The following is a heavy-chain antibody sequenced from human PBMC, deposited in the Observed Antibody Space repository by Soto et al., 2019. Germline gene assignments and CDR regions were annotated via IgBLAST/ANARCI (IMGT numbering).Heavy chain of an antibody. J-gene: IGHJ6*02. Sequence: QVQLVESGGGVVQPGRSLRLSCAASGFTFSSYAMHWVRQAPGKGLAWAAVISYDGTYKYYIDSAKGRFTLSRDNSRNTLYLQMNRLTAEDTAVYYCARDQGTPMVGEHYYGVDVWGQGTTVTVSS. D-gene: IGHD3-10*02. CDR3: ARDQGTPMVGEHYYGVDV. CDR1: GFTFSSYA. CDR2: ISYDGTYK. V-gene: IGHV3-30-3*01.